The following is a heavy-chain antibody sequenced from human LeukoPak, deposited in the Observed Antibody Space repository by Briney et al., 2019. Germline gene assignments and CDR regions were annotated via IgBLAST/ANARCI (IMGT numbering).Heavy chain of an antibody. CDR2: MGLDVINK. CDR1: GFTFSSYG. CDR3: ARGSGSFSGGFDY. V-gene: IGHV3-33*01. D-gene: IGHD1-26*01. Sequence: GPLRFSCAASGFTFSSYGMHWVRQIPGKGLEWVTIMGLDVINKTYADSVKGRFTISRDNSNNTLYLQMNSLRAEDTAVYYCARGSGSFSGGFDYWGQGTLVTVSS. J-gene: IGHJ4*02.